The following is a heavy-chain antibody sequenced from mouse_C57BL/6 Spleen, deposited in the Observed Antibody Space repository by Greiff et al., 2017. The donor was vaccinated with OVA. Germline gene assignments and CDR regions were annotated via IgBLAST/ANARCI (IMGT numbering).Heavy chain of an antibody. J-gene: IGHJ2*01. Sequence: EVMLVESGGGLVKPGGSLKLSCAASGFTFSDYGIHWVRQAPEKGLEWVAYISSGSSTIYYADTVKGRFTISIDNAKNTLFLQMTSLRSEDTAVYYCARDLWGYWGQGTTLTVSS. CDR2: ISSGSSTI. CDR3: ARDLWGY. V-gene: IGHV5-17*01. CDR1: GFTFSDYG. D-gene: IGHD1-1*02.